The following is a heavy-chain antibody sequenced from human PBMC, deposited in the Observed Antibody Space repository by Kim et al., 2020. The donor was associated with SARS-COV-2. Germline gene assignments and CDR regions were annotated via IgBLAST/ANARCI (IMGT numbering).Heavy chain of an antibody. CDR1: GFTFSSYE. V-gene: IGHV3-48*03. CDR2: ISSSGTNI. D-gene: IGHD6-13*01. J-gene: IGHJ6*01. CDR3: ARKGHYLRDSSSGFRYY. Sequence: GGSLRLSCAASGFTFSSYEMNWVRQAPGKGLEWVSYISSSGTNIYYADSVKGRFTISRDNAKNSLYLQMNSLRAEDTAVYYCARKGHYLRDSSSGFRYY.